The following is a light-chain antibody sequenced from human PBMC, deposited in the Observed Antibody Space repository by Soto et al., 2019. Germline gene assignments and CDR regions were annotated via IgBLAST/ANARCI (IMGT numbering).Light chain of an antibody. CDR2: AAS. J-gene: IGKJ4*01. V-gene: IGKV1-39*01. CDR3: QQSYTTPPT. Sequence: IQMTQPLSTLPAPVGTRFTITCQASQDIGSYLTWYQQKPGKAPKLLIYAASSLQSGVPSRFSGSGSGTDFTLTITSLQPEDFATYYCQQSYTTPPTFGGGTKVDIK. CDR1: QDIGSY.